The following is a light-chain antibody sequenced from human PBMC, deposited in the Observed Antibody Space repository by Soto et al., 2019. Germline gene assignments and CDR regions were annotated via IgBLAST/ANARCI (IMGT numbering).Light chain of an antibody. CDR2: GAS. Sequence: EVVMTQSPATVSVSPGEGVTLSCRASQTISNDLAWYQQKPGQAPRLLIYGASTRATGVPARFSGGGSGTEVTLTSSSLQSEDFAFYYCQQNNKWPPVTFGGGTKVEIK. CDR3: QQNNKWPPVT. CDR1: QTISND. V-gene: IGKV3-15*01. J-gene: IGKJ4*01.